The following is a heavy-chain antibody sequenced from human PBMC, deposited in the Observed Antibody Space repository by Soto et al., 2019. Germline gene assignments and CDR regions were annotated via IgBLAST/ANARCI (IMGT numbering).Heavy chain of an antibody. CDR1: GFTFRSYV. CDR3: ARWGTTGGLDV. V-gene: IGHV3-30*19. J-gene: IGHJ1*01. Sequence: QVQLVESGGGVVQPGTSLRVSCVGSGFTFRSYVIHWVRQPPGKGLEWVALTSYDGSDKYYGDSVRGRFTISRDNSRNTVDLQRNSLRLEDTALYYCARWGTTGGLDVWGHGTLVSVSS. D-gene: IGHD3-16*01. CDR2: TSYDGSDK.